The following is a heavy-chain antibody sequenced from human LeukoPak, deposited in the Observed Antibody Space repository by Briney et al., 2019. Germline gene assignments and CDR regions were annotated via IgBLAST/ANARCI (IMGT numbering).Heavy chain of an antibody. CDR3: ARAGSSGWYRNAFDI. V-gene: IGHV4-31*03. D-gene: IGHD6-19*01. CDR2: IHYRGTT. J-gene: IGHJ3*02. CDR1: GGSINSGGYF. Sequence: SKTLSLTCSVSGGSINSGGYFWSWIRQHPGKGLEWIGYIHYRGTTYYNPSLKSRVTISIDTSENHFSLNVSSVTAADTAVYYCARAGSSGWYRNAFDIWGQGTLVTGSS.